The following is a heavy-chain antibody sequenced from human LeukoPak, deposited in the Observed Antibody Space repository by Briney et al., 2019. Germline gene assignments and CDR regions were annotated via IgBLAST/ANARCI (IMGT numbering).Heavy chain of an antibody. D-gene: IGHD2-2*01. CDR3: ARAAVVVPAAHNWFDP. Sequence: KPSETLSLTCTVSGGSISSYYWSWIRQPPGKGLEWIGYIYYSGSTNYNPSLKSRVTISVDTSKNQFSLKLSSVTAADTAVYYCARAAVVVPAAHNWFDPWGQGTLVTVSS. CDR1: GGSISSYY. V-gene: IGHV4-59*01. CDR2: IYYSGST. J-gene: IGHJ5*02.